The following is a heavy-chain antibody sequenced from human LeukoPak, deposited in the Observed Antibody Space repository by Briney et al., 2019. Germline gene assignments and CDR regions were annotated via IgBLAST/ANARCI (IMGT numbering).Heavy chain of an antibody. J-gene: IGHJ5*02. Sequence: SETLSLTCTVSGGSISSGNYYWSWIRQHPGKGLEWIGYIHHRGSTYYNPSLKSRVIISVDTSKNQFSLKLNSVTAADTAVYYCATYGSGSYRFDPWGQGTLVTVSS. V-gene: IGHV4-31*03. CDR3: ATYGSGSYRFDP. CDR1: GGSISSGNYY. D-gene: IGHD3-10*01. CDR2: IHHRGST.